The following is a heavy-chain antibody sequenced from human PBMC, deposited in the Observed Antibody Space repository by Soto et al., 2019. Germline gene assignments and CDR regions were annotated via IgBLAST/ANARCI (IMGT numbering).Heavy chain of an antibody. J-gene: IGHJ3*02. D-gene: IGHD6-13*01. Sequence: QVQLVESGGGVVQPGRSLRLSCAASGFTFSSYGMHWVRQAPGKGLEWVAVIWYDGSNKYYADSVKGRFTISRDNSKKTLYLQMNSLRAEDTAVYYCARAQYSSSWYAFDIWGQGTMVTVSS. CDR3: ARAQYSSSWYAFDI. CDR1: GFTFSSYG. CDR2: IWYDGSNK. V-gene: IGHV3-33*01.